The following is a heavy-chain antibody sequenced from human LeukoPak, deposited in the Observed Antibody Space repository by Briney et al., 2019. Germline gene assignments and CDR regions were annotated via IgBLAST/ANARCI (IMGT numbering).Heavy chain of an antibody. V-gene: IGHV3-7*01. J-gene: IGHJ4*02. CDR1: GFTFSSYA. CDR2: IKQDGSEK. Sequence: GGSLRLSCAASGFTFSSYAMSWVRQAPGKGLEWVANIKQDGSEKYYVGSVKGRFTISRDNAKSSVYLQMNSLRVEDTALYYCTRGKPFGGSGSHFDYWGQGNLVTVSS. D-gene: IGHD3-10*01. CDR3: TRGKPFGGSGSHFDY.